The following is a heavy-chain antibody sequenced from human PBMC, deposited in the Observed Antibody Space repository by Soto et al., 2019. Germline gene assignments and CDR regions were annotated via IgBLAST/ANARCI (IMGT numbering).Heavy chain of an antibody. CDR2: ISYDGSNK. V-gene: IGHV3-30*18. D-gene: IGHD6-6*01. J-gene: IGHJ4*02. CDR3: AKLMGIAARPADY. Sequence: SLRLSCAASGFTFSSYGMHWVRQAPGKGLEWVAVISYDGSNKYYADSVKGRFTISRDNSKNTLYLQMNSLRAEDTAVYYCAKLMGIAARPADYWGQGTLVTVSS. CDR1: GFTFSSYG.